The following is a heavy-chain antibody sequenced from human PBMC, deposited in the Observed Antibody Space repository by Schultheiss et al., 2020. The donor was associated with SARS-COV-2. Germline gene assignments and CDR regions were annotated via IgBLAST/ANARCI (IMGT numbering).Heavy chain of an antibody. Sequence: GGSLRLSCAASGFTFSSYGMHWVRQAPGKGLEWVAVISYDGSNKYYADSVKGRFTISRDNSKNTLYLQMNSLRAEDTAVYYCARDRYYDSSGYPGGYWGQGTLVTVAS. D-gene: IGHD3-22*01. V-gene: IGHV3-30*03. CDR1: GFTFSSYG. CDR3: ARDRYYDSSGYPGGY. CDR2: ISYDGSNK. J-gene: IGHJ4*02.